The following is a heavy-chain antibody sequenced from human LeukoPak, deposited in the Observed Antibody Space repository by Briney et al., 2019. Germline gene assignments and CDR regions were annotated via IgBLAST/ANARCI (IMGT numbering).Heavy chain of an antibody. D-gene: IGHD4-17*01. Sequence: PGGSLRLSRTASGFTFNTYWMNWVRQAPGKGLEWVANLKPDGRDQYYVDSVKGRFTISRDNSKNSLYLEMNSLRAEDTAVYYCARGYDYGDYVDYFDYWGQGTLVTVSS. CDR3: ARGYDYGDYVDYFDY. CDR2: LKPDGRDQ. J-gene: IGHJ4*02. V-gene: IGHV3-7*02. CDR1: GFTFNTYW.